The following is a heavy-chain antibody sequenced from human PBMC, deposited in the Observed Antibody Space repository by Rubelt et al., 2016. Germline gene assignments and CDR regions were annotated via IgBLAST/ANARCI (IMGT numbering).Heavy chain of an antibody. D-gene: IGHD1-14*01. CDR1: GFIFHNYV. CDR3: ARGITTTEPIDY. V-gene: IGHV3-30*04. Sequence: QVQMVESGGGVVQPGRSLRLSCRASGFIFHNYVMSWVRQAPGKGLEWVAVISYDGSKKYYADYVKGRLTISKDNTKSTLDLQMNSLRTEDTAVYYCARGITTTEPIDYWGQGTLVIVSP. J-gene: IGHJ4*02. CDR2: ISYDGSKK.